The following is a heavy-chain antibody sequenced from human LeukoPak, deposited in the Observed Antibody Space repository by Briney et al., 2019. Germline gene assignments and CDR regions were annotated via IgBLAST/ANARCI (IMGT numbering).Heavy chain of an antibody. J-gene: IGHJ4*02. D-gene: IGHD5-12*01. CDR3: ARDTGGYSGYVDY. Sequence: SETLSLTCTVSGGSISSSSYYWGWIRQPPGKGLEWIGSIYYSGSTYYNPSLKSRVTISVDTSKNQFSLKLSSVTAADTAVYYCARDTGGYSGYVDYWGQGTLVTVSS. V-gene: IGHV4-39*02. CDR1: GGSISSSSYY. CDR2: IYYSGST.